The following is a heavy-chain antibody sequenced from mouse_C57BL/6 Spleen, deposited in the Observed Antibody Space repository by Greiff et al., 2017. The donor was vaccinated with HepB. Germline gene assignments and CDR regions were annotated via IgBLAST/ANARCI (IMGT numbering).Heavy chain of an antibody. CDR1: GYTFTSYW. CDR2: IDPSDSYT. Sequence: VQLQQPGAELVKPGASVKLSCKASGYTFTSYWMQWVKQRPGQGLEWIGEIDPSDSYTNYNQKFKGKATLTVDTSSSTAYMQLSSLTSEDSAVYYCARRYGSSLYYYAMDYWGQGTSVTVSS. J-gene: IGHJ4*01. V-gene: IGHV1-50*01. D-gene: IGHD1-1*01. CDR3: ARRYGSSLYYYAMDY.